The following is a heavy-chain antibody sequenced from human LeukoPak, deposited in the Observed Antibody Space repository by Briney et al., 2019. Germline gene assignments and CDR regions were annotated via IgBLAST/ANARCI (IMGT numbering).Heavy chain of an antibody. CDR1: GGSISSSSYY. J-gene: IGHJ4*02. Sequence: SETLSHTCTVSGGSISSSSYYWGWIRQPPGKGLEWIGSIYYSGSTYYNPSLKSRVTLSVDTSKNQFSLKLSSVTAADTAVYYCASFIFVAESLWGQGTLVTVSS. D-gene: IGHD6-19*01. V-gene: IGHV4-39*07. CDR3: ASFIFVAESL. CDR2: IYYSGST.